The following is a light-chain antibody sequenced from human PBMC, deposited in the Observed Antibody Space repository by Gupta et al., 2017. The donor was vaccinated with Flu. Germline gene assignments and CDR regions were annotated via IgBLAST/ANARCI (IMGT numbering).Light chain of an antibody. J-gene: IGLJ2*01. CDR1: SGHSNFA. V-gene: IGLV4-69*01. CDR3: PTWGTGTVV. CDR2: LNSDGSH. Sequence: QLVLTQSPSASASLGASVRLTCTLSSGHSNFAIAWHQQLPEKGPRFLMKLNSDGSHNKGDGIPDRFSGSSSGAERYITISSLQSEDEADYYCPTWGTGTVVFGGGTKLTVL.